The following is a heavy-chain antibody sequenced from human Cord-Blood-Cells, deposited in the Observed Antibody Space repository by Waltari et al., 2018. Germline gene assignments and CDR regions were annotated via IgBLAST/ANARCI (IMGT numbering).Heavy chain of an antibody. CDR3: ARELTGTTFDI. J-gene: IGHJ3*02. CDR2: IRSSSSNI. Sequence: EVQLVESGGGLVKPGGSLRLSCAASGFTFSSYSMNWVRQAPGKGLEWVASIRSSSSNIYYADSVKGRFTISRDNAKNSLYLQMNSLRAEDTAVYYCARELTGTTFDIWGQGTMVTVSS. CDR1: GFTFSSYS. D-gene: IGHD1-7*01. V-gene: IGHV3-21*01.